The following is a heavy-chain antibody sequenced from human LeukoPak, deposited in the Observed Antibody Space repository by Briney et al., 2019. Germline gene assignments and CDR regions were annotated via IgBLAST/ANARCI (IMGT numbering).Heavy chain of an antibody. CDR3: ARDFFNMISEY. J-gene: IGHJ4*02. D-gene: IGHD3/OR15-3a*01. Sequence: ASVKVSCKASGYTFTTHYIHWVRLAPGQGLEWTGIINPRGGNTNYAQKFKGRVTMTRDTSTSTVYLELSSLRSEDTAVYYCARDFFNMISEYWGQGTLVTVSS. V-gene: IGHV1-46*01. CDR2: INPRGGNT. CDR1: GYTFTTHY.